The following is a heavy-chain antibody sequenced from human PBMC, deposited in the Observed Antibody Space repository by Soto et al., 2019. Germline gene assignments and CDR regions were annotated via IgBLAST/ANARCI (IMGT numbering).Heavy chain of an antibody. J-gene: IGHJ4*02. V-gene: IGHV3-30-3*01. Sequence: VGSLRLSCAASGFTFSRYAMHWVRQAPGKGLEWVAVISYDGSNKYYADSVKGRFTISRDNSKNTLYLQMNSLRAEDTAVYYCARDPGKWELLRNYFDYWGQGTLVTVSS. CDR3: ARDPGKWELLRNYFDY. D-gene: IGHD1-26*01. CDR2: ISYDGSNK. CDR1: GFTFSRYA.